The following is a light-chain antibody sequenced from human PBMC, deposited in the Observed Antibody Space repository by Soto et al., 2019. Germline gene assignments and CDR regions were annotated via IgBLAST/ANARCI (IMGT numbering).Light chain of an antibody. CDR2: GAS. V-gene: IGKV1-39*01. CDR3: QQSHSTPLT. J-gene: IGKJ4*01. CDR1: LRINTY. Sequence: DIQVIQSPSSLSASVGDRVTITCRASLRINTYLNWYQHKPGKAPKLLIYGASSLQSGVPSRFIGSGSGTDFTLTISSRHPEDSATYYCQQSHSTPLTFGGGTNLEI.